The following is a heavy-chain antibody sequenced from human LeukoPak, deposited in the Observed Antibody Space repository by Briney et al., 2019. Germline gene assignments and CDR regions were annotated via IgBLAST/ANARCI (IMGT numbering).Heavy chain of an antibody. CDR2: IYSGGST. J-gene: IGHJ4*02. CDR3: ARVKSWQWLVGY. V-gene: IGHV3-53*01. D-gene: IGHD6-19*01. Sequence: GGSLRLSCAASGFTVSSNYMSWVRQAPGKGLEWVSVIYSGGSTYYADSVKGRFTISRDNSKNTLYLQMNSLRAEDTAVYYCARVKSWQWLVGYWGQGTLVTVSS. CDR1: GFTVSSNY.